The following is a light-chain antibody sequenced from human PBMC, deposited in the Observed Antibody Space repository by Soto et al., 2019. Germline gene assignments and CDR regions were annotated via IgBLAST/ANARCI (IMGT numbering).Light chain of an antibody. CDR2: KTS. V-gene: IGKV2-24*01. Sequence: EIVLTQTPLSLRVTLGQPASISCKSSQSLAHRDGTFYLNWLHQRPGQSPRLLIYKTSNRFSGVPDRFSGSGAGTDFTLKISEVEAEDVGVYYCVEATLLPHAFGQGTKVEIK. J-gene: IGKJ1*01. CDR3: VEATLLPHA. CDR1: QSLAHRDGTFY.